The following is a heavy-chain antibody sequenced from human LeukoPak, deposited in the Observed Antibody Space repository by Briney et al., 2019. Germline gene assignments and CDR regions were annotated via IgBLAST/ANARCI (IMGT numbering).Heavy chain of an antibody. D-gene: IGHD3-10*01. J-gene: IGHJ4*02. CDR2: IYSSGDT. CDR1: GFTVSSNF. CDR3: ARDSYYGSGSYYRYTFDY. V-gene: IGHV3-53*01. Sequence: GGSLRLSCAASGFTVSSNFTSWVRQAPGKGLEWFSVIYSSGDTYYADSVKGRFTISRDNSKNTLYLQMNSLRAEDTAVYYCARDSYYGSGSYYRYTFDYWGQGTLVTVSS.